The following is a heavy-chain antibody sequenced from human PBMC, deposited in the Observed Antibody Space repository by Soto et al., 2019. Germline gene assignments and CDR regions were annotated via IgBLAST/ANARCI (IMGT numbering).Heavy chain of an antibody. Sequence: ESGPTLVNPTQTLTLTCTFSGFSLSTSGMCVSWIRQPPGKALEWLALIDWDDDKYYSTSLKTRLTISKDTSKNQVVLTMTNMDPVDTATYYCARTPQRKSIAARLGLGVYYYDMDVWGQGTTVTVSS. V-gene: IGHV2-70*01. CDR3: ARTPQRKSIAARLGLGVYYYDMDV. D-gene: IGHD6-6*01. CDR1: GFSLSTSGMC. J-gene: IGHJ6*02. CDR2: IDWDDDK.